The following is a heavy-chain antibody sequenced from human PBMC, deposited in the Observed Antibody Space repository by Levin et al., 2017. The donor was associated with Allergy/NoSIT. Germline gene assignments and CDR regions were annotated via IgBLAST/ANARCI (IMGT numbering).Heavy chain of an antibody. V-gene: IGHV5-51*01. J-gene: IGHJ3*02. CDR3: ARHGKTSLRFDAFDI. CDR2: IYPSDSDT. CDR1: GYSFTSHW. Sequence: GESLKISCKGSGYSFTSHWIGWVRQMPGKGLEWMGIIYPSDSDTRYSPSSQGQVTISAVKSISTAYLQWSSLKASDTAIYYCARHGKTSLRFDAFDIWGQGTMVTVSS.